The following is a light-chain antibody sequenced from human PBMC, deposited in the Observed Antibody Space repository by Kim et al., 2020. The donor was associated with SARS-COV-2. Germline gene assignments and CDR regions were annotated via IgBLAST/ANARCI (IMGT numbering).Light chain of an antibody. CDR1: QSVDSC. V-gene: IGKV3-11*01. Sequence: LSPGERATLSCKARQSVDSCLAWYQQKPGQSPRVLIYDASNRAAGIPARFSGSGSGTDFSLTISSLEPEDFAVYYCQQYRNWPLTFGGETKVDIK. CDR3: QQYRNWPLT. J-gene: IGKJ4*01. CDR2: DAS.